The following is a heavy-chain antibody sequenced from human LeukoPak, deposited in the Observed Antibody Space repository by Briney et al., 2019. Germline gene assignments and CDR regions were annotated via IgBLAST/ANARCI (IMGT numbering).Heavy chain of an antibody. J-gene: IGHJ4*02. V-gene: IGHV3-53*01. CDR3: ARRGDGGRSFDY. CDR2: IYVDGRT. D-gene: IGHD4-23*01. CDR1: GFTVSTTY. Sequence: GGSLRLSCADPGFTVSTTYMSWVRQAPGKGLEWVSLIYVDGRTYYADSVKGRFTISRGNSKNTLYLHVNSLRAEDTAVYYCARRGDGGRSFDYWGQGTLVTVSS.